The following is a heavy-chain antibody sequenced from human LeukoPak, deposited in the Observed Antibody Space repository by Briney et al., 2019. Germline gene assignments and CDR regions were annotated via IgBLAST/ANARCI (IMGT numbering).Heavy chain of an antibody. CDR3: ATASGIYSSSSLDY. V-gene: IGHV1-24*01. CDR1: GYTLTELS. J-gene: IGHJ4*02. Sequence: GASVKVSCKVSGYTLTELSMHWVRQAPGKGLEWMGGFDPEDGETIYAQKFQGRVTMTEDTSTDTAYMELSSLRSEDTAVYYCATASGIYSSSSLDYWGQGTLVTGSS. CDR2: FDPEDGET. D-gene: IGHD6-6*01.